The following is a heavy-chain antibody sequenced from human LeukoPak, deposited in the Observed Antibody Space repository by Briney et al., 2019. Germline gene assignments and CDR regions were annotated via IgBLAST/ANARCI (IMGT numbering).Heavy chain of an antibody. CDR2: INAGNGNT. D-gene: IGHD2-8*02. V-gene: IGHV1-3*01. CDR1: GYTFTSYD. CDR3: ARDRGRVRFDY. J-gene: IGHJ4*02. Sequence: RRASVKVSCKASGYTFTSYDINWVRQATGQRLEWMGWINAGNGNTKYSQKFQGRVTITRDTSASTAYMELSSLRSEDTAVYYCARDRGRVRFDYWGQGTLVTVSS.